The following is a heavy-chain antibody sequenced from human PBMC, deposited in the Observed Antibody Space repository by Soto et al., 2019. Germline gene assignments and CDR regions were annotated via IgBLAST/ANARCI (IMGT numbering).Heavy chain of an antibody. CDR1: GGTFSSYA. V-gene: IGHV1-69*13. J-gene: IGHJ4*02. Sequence: SVKVSCKASGGTFSSYAISWVRQAPGQGLEWMGGIIPIFGTANYAQKFQGRVTITADESTSTAYMELSSLRSEDTAVYYCARDIPFDDFWSGRQYYFDYWGQGPLVTVSS. CDR2: IIPIFGTA. D-gene: IGHD3-3*01. CDR3: ARDIPFDDFWSGRQYYFDY.